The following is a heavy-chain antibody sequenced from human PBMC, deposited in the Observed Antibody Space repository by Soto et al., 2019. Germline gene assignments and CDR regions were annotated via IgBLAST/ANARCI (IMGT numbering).Heavy chain of an antibody. D-gene: IGHD2-21*01. V-gene: IGHV3-11*01. Sequence: QVQLVESGGDLVKPGGSLRLSCTASGFTFSDYYMSWLRQAPGKGLEWVSYISSSGGTIYYADSVKGRFTISRDTAKNSLFLHMNSTRAEDTAVYYCARDWRVVIADTPPVLADYWGQGALGTVSS. CDR1: GFTFSDYY. J-gene: IGHJ4*02. CDR2: ISSSGGTI. CDR3: ARDWRVVIADTPPVLADY.